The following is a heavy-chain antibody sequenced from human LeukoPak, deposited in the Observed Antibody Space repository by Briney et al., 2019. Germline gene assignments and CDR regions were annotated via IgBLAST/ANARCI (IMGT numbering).Heavy chain of an antibody. V-gene: IGHV4-59*01. J-gene: IGHJ4*02. CDR3: ARASFDYYDSRTLYYFDY. D-gene: IGHD3-22*01. CDR1: GGSISSYY. CDR2: IYYSGST. Sequence: SETLSLTCTVSGGSISSYYWSWIRQPPGKGLEWIGYIYYSGSTNYNPSPKSRVTISVDTSKNQFSLKLSSVTAADTAVYYCARASFDYYDSRTLYYFDYWGQGTLVTVSS.